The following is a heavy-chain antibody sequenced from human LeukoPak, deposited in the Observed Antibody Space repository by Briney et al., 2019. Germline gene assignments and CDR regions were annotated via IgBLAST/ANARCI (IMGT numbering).Heavy chain of an antibody. J-gene: IGHJ4*02. V-gene: IGHV4-30-4*01. CDR2: IYYSGST. CDR3: ARDSAAAGIVDY. Sequence: SETLSLTCTVSGGSISSGDYYWSWIRQPPGKGLEWVGYIYYSGSTCYNPSLKSRVTISVDTSKNQFSLKLSSVTAADTAVYYCARDSAAAGIVDYWGQGTLVTVSS. D-gene: IGHD6-13*01. CDR1: GGSISSGDYY.